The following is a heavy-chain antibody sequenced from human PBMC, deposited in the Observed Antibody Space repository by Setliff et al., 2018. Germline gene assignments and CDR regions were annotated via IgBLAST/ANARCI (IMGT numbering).Heavy chain of an antibody. Sequence: PSETLSLTCAVYGGSFSGYYWSWIRQPPGKGLEWIGEINHSGSTNYNPSLKSRVTISVDTSKNQFSLKLSSVTAADTAVYYCARVKVIVGATPRTYYMDVWGKGITVTVSS. V-gene: IGHV4-34*01. D-gene: IGHD1-26*01. CDR2: INHSGST. CDR3: ARVKVIVGATPRTYYMDV. CDR1: GGSFSGYY. J-gene: IGHJ6*03.